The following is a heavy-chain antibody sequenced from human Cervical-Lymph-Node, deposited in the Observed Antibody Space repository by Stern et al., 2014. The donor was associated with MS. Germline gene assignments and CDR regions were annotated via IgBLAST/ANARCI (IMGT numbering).Heavy chain of an antibody. CDR1: GDTLSEIS. CDR2: FDPQHVET. D-gene: IGHD2-21*02. Sequence: VQLVQSGAEVKKPGASVKVSCKVSGDTLSEISMHWVRQAPGKGLEWMGGFDPQHVETLYAQKFQGRVTMAEDRSTDTAYMELSSLRSEDTAMYYCATHRGRVTYYYGMDVWGQGTTVTVSS. J-gene: IGHJ6*02. CDR3: ATHRGRVTYYYGMDV. V-gene: IGHV1-24*01.